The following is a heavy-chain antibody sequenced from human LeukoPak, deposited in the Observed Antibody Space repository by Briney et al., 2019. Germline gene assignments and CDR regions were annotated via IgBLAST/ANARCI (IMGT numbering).Heavy chain of an antibody. CDR2: MNPNSGNT. V-gene: IGHV1-8*01. CDR3: AREGETVVGTPRLGTTQSFGY. D-gene: IGHD1-1*01. CDR1: GYTFTSYD. Sequence: RASVKVSCKASGYTFTSYDINWVRQATGQGLEWMGWMNPNSGNTGYAQKFQGRVTMTRNTSISTAYMELSSLRSEDTAVYYCAREGETVVGTPRLGTTQSFGYWGQGTLVTVSS. J-gene: IGHJ4*02.